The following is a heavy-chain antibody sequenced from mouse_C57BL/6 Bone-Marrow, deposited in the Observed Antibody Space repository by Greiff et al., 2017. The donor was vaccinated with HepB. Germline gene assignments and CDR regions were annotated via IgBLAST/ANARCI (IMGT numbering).Heavy chain of an antibody. J-gene: IGHJ4*01. CDR1: GYTFTSYW. V-gene: IGHV1-59*01. CDR2: IDPSDSYT. Sequence: QVQLKQPGAELVRPGTSVKLSCKASGYTFTSYWMHWVKQRPGQGLEWIGVIDPSDSYTNYNQKFKGKATLTVDTSSSTAYMQLSSLTSEDSAVYYCAREVDYWGQGTSVTVSS. CDR3: AREVDY.